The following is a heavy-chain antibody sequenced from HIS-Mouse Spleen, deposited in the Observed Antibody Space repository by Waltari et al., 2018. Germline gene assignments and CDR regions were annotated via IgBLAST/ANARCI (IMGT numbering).Heavy chain of an antibody. J-gene: IGHJ4*02. Sequence: QVQLQQWGAGLLKPSETLSLTCAVYGGSFSGYYWCWIRQPPGKGREWIGEINHSGSPNYNPSLTSRVTISVDTSKNQFSLKLSSVTAADTAVYYCARGRSPATVTIGYYFDYWGQGTLVTVSS. CDR1: GGSFSGYY. CDR2: INHSGSP. CDR3: ARGRSPATVTIGYYFDY. D-gene: IGHD4-17*01. V-gene: IGHV4-34*01.